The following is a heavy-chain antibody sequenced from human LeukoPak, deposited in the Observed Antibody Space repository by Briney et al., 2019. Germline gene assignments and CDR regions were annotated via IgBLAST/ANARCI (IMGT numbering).Heavy chain of an antibody. CDR1: GFTFSSYA. D-gene: IGHD3-10*01. Sequence: GGSLRLSCAASGFTFSSYAMSWVRQAPGKGLEWGSAISGSGGSTYYADSVKGRFTISRDNSKNTLYLQMNSLRAEDTAVYYCAKAKFYGSGSYLYYFDYWGQGTLVTVSS. J-gene: IGHJ4*02. V-gene: IGHV3-23*01. CDR2: ISGSGGST. CDR3: AKAKFYGSGSYLYYFDY.